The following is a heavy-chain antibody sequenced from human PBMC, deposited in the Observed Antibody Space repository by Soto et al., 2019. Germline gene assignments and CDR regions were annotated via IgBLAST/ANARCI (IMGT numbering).Heavy chain of an antibody. CDR3: ARDGRIAARRFDY. CDR1: GFTFSSYS. CDR2: ISSSSSTI. D-gene: IGHD6-6*01. J-gene: IGHJ4*02. V-gene: IGHV3-48*01. Sequence: EVQLVESGGGLVQPGGSLRLSCAASGFTFSSYSMNWVRQAPGKGLEWVSYISSSSSTIYYADSVKGRFTISRDNAKNSLYLQMNSLRAEDTAVYYCARDGRIAARRFDYWGQGTLVTVSS.